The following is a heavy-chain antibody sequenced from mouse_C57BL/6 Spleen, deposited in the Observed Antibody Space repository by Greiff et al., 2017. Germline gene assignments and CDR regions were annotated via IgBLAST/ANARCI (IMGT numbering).Heavy chain of an antibody. V-gene: IGHV1-4*01. CDR2: INPSSGYT. CDR3: ARRGNLCWYFDV. D-gene: IGHD2-1*01. CDR1: GYTFTSYT. Sequence: VQLQQSGAELARPGASVKMSCKASGYTFTSYTMHWVKQRPGQGLEWIGYINPSSGYTKYNQKFKDKATLTADKSSSTAYMQLSSLTSEDSAVYYCARRGNLCWYFDVWGTGTTVTVSS. J-gene: IGHJ1*03.